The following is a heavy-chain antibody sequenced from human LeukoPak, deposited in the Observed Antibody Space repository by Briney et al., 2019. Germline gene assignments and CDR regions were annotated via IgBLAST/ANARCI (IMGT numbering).Heavy chain of an antibody. CDR3: ARRGGYYDSSGYYYDMYYFDY. Sequence: PSETLSLTCAVYGGSFSGYYWSWIRQPPGKGLEWIGEINHSGSTNYNPSLKSRVTISVDTSKNQFSLKLSSVTAADTAVYYCARRGGYYDSSGYYYDMYYFDYWGQGTLVTVSS. D-gene: IGHD3-22*01. CDR1: GGSFSGYY. CDR2: INHSGST. J-gene: IGHJ4*02. V-gene: IGHV4-34*01.